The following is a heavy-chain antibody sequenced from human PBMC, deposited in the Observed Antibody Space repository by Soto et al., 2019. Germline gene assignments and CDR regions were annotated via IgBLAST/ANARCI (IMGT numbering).Heavy chain of an antibody. V-gene: IGHV1-69*13. CDR2: IIPVFGIV. Sequence: GAPVKVACKASGGNPRNSAISWVRQAPGQGLEWVGGIIPVFGIVKYAQKFQGRVTITADESTNTAYMDLRSLRSEDSAVYYCASGRITVVGSRAYYSMDVWGQGTTVTVSS. CDR1: GGNPRNSA. J-gene: IGHJ6*02. D-gene: IGHD6-19*01. CDR3: ASGRITVVGSRAYYSMDV.